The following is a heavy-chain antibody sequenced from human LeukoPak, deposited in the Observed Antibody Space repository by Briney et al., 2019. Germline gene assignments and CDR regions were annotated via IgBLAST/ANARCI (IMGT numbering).Heavy chain of an antibody. CDR2: IKQDGSEK. V-gene: IGHV3-7*03. CDR3: ARRSCSGGSCYNAFDI. D-gene: IGHD2-15*01. Sequence: PGGSLRLSCAASGFTFSSYWMSWVRQAPGKGLEWVAKIKQDGSEKYYVDSVKGRFTISRDNAKNSLYLQMNSLRAEDTAVYYCARRSCSGGSCYNAFDIWGQGTMVTVSS. J-gene: IGHJ3*02. CDR1: GFTFSSYW.